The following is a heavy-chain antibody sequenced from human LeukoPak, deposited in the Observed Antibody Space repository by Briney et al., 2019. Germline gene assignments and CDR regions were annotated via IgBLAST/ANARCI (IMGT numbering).Heavy chain of an antibody. D-gene: IGHD3-9*01. V-gene: IGHV1-3*03. J-gene: IGHJ4*02. Sequence: ASVKVSCKASGYTFTSYAMHWVRQAPGQRLEWMGWINAGNGNTKYSQEFQGRVTITRDTSASTAYMELSSLRSEDMAVYYCARAPFRYFDWLGSHFDYWGQGTLVTVSS. CDR3: ARAPFRYFDWLGSHFDY. CDR2: INAGNGNT. CDR1: GYTFTSYA.